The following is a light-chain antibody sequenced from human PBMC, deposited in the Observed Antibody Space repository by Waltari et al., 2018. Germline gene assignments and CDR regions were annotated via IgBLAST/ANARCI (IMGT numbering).Light chain of an antibody. Sequence: QSALTQPPSASGSPGQSVTISCTGTSSDDYVSWYQQHPGTAPKLMIYEVTHRPSGVPARFSGSKSGNTASRTVSGLQAEDEADYYCSSYAGSYVVFGGGTKLTVL. V-gene: IGLV2-8*01. J-gene: IGLJ2*01. CDR3: SSYAGSYVV. CDR1: SSDDY. CDR2: EVT.